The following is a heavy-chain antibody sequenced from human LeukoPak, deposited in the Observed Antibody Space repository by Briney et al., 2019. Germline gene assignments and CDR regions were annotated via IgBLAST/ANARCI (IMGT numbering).Heavy chain of an antibody. CDR2: ISHDGNNK. CDR3: AKGAESCTNTSCRIEI. J-gene: IGHJ3*02. V-gene: IGHV3-30*18. D-gene: IGHD2-2*01. Sequence: GGSLRPSCAASGFTFSGYGMHWVRLSPGKGLEWVTLISHDGNNKYYADSVKGRFTISRDNSENTLYLQMNRLRTGDTAVYYCAKGAESCTNTSCRIEIWGQGTMVTVSS. CDR1: GFTFSGYG.